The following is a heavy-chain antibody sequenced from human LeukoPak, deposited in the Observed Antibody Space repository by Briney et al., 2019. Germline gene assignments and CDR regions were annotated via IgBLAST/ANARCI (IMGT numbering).Heavy chain of an antibody. V-gene: IGHV3-9*01. D-gene: IGHD3-22*01. J-gene: IGHJ6*02. CDR1: GFTFDDYA. CDR2: ITWDRDNI. CDR3: AKDLSSAITSALVLDV. Sequence: GGSLRLSCKVSGFTFDDYAMHWVRHTPGKGLEWVSGITWDRDNIGYGDSVKGRFTISRDNVKNVLYLQMNSLRPEDTALYYCAKDLSSAITSALVLDVWGQGTTVIVS.